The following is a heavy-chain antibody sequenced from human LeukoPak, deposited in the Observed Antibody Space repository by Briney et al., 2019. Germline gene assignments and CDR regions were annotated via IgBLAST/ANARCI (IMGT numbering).Heavy chain of an antibody. CDR2: ISSGSSAI. J-gene: IGHJ4*02. V-gene: IGHV3-48*01. D-gene: IGHD3-10*01. CDR3: AAQSGSGSNYPDY. Sequence: GGSLRLSCAASGSTFSSYSMNWVRQAPGKGLEWISYISSGSSAIYYADSVKGRFTISRDNAKNSLYLQTNSLRAEDTAVYYCAAQSGSGSNYPDYWGQGTLVTVSS. CDR1: GSTFSSYS.